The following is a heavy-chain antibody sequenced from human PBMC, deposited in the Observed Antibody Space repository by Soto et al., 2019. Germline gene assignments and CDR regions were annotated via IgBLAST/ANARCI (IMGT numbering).Heavy chain of an antibody. CDR3: ARVTLITMVRGVTTNWFDP. CDR2: IYYSGST. D-gene: IGHD3-10*01. V-gene: IGHV4-59*01. Sequence: SETLSLTCTVSGGSISSYYWSWIRQPPGKGLEWIGYIYYSGSTNYNPSLKSRVTISVDTSKNQFSLKLSSVTAADTAVYYCARVTLITMVRGVTTNWFDPWGQGTLVTVSS. J-gene: IGHJ5*02. CDR1: GGSISSYY.